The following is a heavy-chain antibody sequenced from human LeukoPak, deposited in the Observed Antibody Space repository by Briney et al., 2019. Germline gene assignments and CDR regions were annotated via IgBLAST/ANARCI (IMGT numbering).Heavy chain of an antibody. J-gene: IGHJ4*02. V-gene: IGHV1-2*02. Sequence: GASVKVSCQSSGYTFTGYYMHWVRQAPGQGLEWMGWINPDSGGTNYAQKFQGRVTMTRDTSISTAYMELSRLRSDDTAVYYCARTAIFSPFSFDYWGQGTLVTVSS. D-gene: IGHD3-9*01. CDR2: INPDSGGT. CDR3: ARTAIFSPFSFDY. CDR1: GYTFTGYY.